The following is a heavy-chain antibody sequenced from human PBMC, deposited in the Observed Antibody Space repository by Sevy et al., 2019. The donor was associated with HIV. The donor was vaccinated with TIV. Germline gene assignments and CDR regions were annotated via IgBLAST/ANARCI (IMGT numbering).Heavy chain of an antibody. CDR2: IWYDGTNR. Sequence: GSLRLSCAASGFSISGYGMHWVRQAPGKGLEWVAVIWYDGTNREYADSVKGRFTISRDNSKNTLYLQMNGLRVEETAVYYCAREDIRVAGIGYYFHSWGQGTLVTVSS. V-gene: IGHV3-33*01. CDR3: AREDIRVAGIGYYFHS. J-gene: IGHJ4*02. CDR1: GFSISGYG. D-gene: IGHD6-19*01.